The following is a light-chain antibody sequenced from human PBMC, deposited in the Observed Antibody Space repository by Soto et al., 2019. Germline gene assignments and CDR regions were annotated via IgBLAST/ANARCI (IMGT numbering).Light chain of an antibody. CDR3: KSYTAFNTRV. J-gene: IGLJ1*01. Sequence: QSALAQPASVSGSLGQSITISCTGTSSDVGAYEYVSWYQQHPGKVPKLLIYEVSDRPPGISDRFSGSKSGNTASLTISRLQSEDEADYYCKSYTAFNTRVFGTGTKLTVL. V-gene: IGLV2-14*01. CDR1: SSDVGAYEY. CDR2: EVS.